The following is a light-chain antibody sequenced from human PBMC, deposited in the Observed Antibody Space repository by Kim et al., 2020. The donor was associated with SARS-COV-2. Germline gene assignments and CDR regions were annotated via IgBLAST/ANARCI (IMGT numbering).Light chain of an antibody. CDR2: GAS. CDR1: QSVSPT. V-gene: IGKV3D-15*01. CDR3: QQYNTWLIT. J-gene: IGKJ5*01. Sequence: PQGESAPPPCRASQSVSPTLAWYQQQPGPAPRLLIYGASTRATGIPARFSGSGSGTEFTLTISSLQSEDFAIYYCQQYNTWLITFGQGTRLEIK.